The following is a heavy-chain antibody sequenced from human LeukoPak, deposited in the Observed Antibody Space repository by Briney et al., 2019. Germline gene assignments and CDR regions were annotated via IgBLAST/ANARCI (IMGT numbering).Heavy chain of an antibody. D-gene: IGHD3-10*01. CDR2: ISPYNDNT. CDR3: ARHFYGSGTYYHFDY. CDR1: GYSFPSYG. Sequence: AASVKVSCKASGYSFPSYGISWVRQAPGQGPEWMGWISPYNDNTNYAQKLQGRATLTTDTSTSTAYMELRSLRSDDTAVYYCARHFYGSGTYYHFDYWGQGTLVTVSS. J-gene: IGHJ4*02. V-gene: IGHV1-18*01.